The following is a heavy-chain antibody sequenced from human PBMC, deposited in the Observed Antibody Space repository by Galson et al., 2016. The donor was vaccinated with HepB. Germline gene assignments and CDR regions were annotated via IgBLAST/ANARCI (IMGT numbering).Heavy chain of an antibody. CDR1: GFTFRSYG. CDR2: SDSSGASV. D-gene: IGHD6-13*01. CDR3: AREGPFSWNDY. Sequence: LRLSCAASGFTFRSYGMNWVRQAPEKGLEWVSYSDSSGASVHYADSVKGRFTISRDNAKNSLFLQMNSLRSDDTAIYYCAREGPFSWNDYWGQGTLVTVSS. J-gene: IGHJ4*02. V-gene: IGHV3-48*03.